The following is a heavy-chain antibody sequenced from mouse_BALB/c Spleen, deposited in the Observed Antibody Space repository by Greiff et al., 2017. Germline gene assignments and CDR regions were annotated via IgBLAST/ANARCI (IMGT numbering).Heavy chain of an antibody. Sequence: QVQLQQPGAELVKPGASVKLSCKASGYTFTSYTMHWVKQRPGQGLEWIGYINPSSGYTNYNQKFKDKATLTADKSSSTAYMQLSSLTSEDSAVYYCARWDGNSAMDYWGQGTSVTVSS. D-gene: IGHD2-1*01. CDR1: GYTFTSYT. CDR3: ARWDGNSAMDY. CDR2: INPSSGYT. J-gene: IGHJ4*01. V-gene: IGHV1S26*01.